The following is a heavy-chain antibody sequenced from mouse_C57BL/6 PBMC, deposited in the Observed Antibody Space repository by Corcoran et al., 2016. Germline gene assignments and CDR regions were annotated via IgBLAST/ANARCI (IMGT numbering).Heavy chain of an antibody. Sequence: EVQLQQSGPELVKPGASVKISCKASGYTFTDYYMNWVKQSHGKSLEWIGDINPNNGGTSYNQKFKGKATLTVDKSSSTAYMELRSLTSEDSAVYYCARLSGYDYGFAYWGQGTLVTVSA. J-gene: IGHJ3*01. CDR3: ARLSGYDYGFAY. CDR1: GYTFTDYY. V-gene: IGHV1-26*01. D-gene: IGHD2-4*01. CDR2: INPNNGGT.